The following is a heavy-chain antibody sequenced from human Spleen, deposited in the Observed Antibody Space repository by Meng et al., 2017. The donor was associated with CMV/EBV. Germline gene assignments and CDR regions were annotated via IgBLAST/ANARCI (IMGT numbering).Heavy chain of an antibody. CDR3: ARDMVRGVKGWFDP. CDR2: ISSGSSYI. Sequence: SGFSLSSYRMNWVRQAPGKGLEWVASISSGSSYINYADSLKGRFTISRDNAQNSLFLQMNSLRAEDTAMYYCARDMVRGVKGWFDPWGQGTLVTVSS. V-gene: IGHV3-21*01. J-gene: IGHJ5*02. D-gene: IGHD3-10*01. CDR1: GFSLSSYR.